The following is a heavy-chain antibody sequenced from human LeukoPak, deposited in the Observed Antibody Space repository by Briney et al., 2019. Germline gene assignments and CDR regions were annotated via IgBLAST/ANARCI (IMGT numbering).Heavy chain of an antibody. CDR2: IYTSGST. J-gene: IGHJ6*02. CDR3: ARDHCSGGSCYFPMDV. Sequence: SETLSLTCTVSGGSISSSSYYWGWIRQPPGKGLEWIGRIYTSGSTNYNPSLKSRVTMSVDTSKNQFSLKLSSVTAADTAVYYCARDHCSGGSCYFPMDVWGQGTTVTVSS. D-gene: IGHD2-15*01. CDR1: GGSISSSSYY. V-gene: IGHV4-39*07.